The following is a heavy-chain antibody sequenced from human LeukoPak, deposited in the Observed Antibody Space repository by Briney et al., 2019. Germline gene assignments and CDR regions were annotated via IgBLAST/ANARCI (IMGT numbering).Heavy chain of an antibody. J-gene: IGHJ5*02. CDR3: ARDRAVGNSSGWHNWFDP. CDR1: GYTFTSYG. V-gene: IGHV1-18*01. D-gene: IGHD6-19*01. Sequence: ASVKVSRKASGYTFTSYGISWVRQAPGQGLEWMGWISAYNGNTNYAQKLQGRVTMTTDTSTSTAYMELRSLRSDDTAVYYCARDRAVGNSSGWHNWFDPWGQGTLVTVSS. CDR2: ISAYNGNT.